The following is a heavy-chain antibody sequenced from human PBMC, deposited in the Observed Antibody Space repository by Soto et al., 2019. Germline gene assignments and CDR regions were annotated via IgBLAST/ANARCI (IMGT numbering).Heavy chain of an antibody. CDR2: RYYSEST. CDR3: ARTKCSGGSCYSWSLDY. D-gene: IGHD2-15*01. Sequence: TLSLTCTVSGGSITTGGYYWSWIRQLPGKGLEWIGHRYYSESTYYNPSLKSRVSISLDTSKNQFSLKLCFVTAADTAMYYCARTKCSGGSCYSWSLDYWGQGTPVTVSS. CDR1: GGSITTGGYY. J-gene: IGHJ4*02. V-gene: IGHV4-31*03.